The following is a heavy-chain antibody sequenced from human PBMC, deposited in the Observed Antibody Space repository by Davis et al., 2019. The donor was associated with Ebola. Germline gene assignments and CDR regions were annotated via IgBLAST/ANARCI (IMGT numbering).Heavy chain of an antibody. Sequence: ESLKIPCTDSVITFSSYAMTWVRQAPGKGLEWVSAISGSGGNTYYADSVKGRFTISRDNSKKTMYLQMNSLRGEDTAVYYCARSGLSFGVVKYHYGMDAWGKGTTVTVSS. D-gene: IGHD3-3*01. CDR1: VITFSSYA. CDR3: ARSGLSFGVVKYHYGMDA. V-gene: IGHV3-23*01. CDR2: ISGSGGNT. J-gene: IGHJ6*04.